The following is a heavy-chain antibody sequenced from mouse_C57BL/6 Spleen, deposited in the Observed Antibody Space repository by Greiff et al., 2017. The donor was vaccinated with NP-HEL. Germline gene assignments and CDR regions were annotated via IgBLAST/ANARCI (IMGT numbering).Heavy chain of an antibody. D-gene: IGHD2-4*01. CDR3: ASKGIYYDYDVRFAY. V-gene: IGHV3-6*01. Sequence: VQLQQSGPGLVKPSQSLSLTCSVTGYSITSGYYWNWIRQFPGNKLEWMGYISYDGSNNYNPSLKNRISITRDTSKNQFFLKLNSVTTEDTATYYCASKGIYYDYDVRFAYWGQGTLVTVSA. CDR1: GYSITSGYY. J-gene: IGHJ3*01. CDR2: ISYDGSN.